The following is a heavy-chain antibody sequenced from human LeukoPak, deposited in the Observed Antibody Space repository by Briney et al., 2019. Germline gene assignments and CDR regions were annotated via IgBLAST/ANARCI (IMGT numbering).Heavy chain of an antibody. V-gene: IGHV4-34*01. Sequence: SETLSLTCAVYGGSFSGYYWSWIRQPPGKGLEWIGEINHSGSTNYNPSLKSRVTISVDTSKNQFSLKLSSVTAADTAVYYCARSTVDPLGRFDYWGQGTLVTVSS. CDR1: GGSFSGYY. J-gene: IGHJ4*02. CDR3: ARSTVDPLGRFDY. D-gene: IGHD3-16*01. CDR2: INHSGST.